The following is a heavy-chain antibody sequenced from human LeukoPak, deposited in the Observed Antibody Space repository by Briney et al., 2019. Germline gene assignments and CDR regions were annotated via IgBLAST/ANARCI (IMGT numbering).Heavy chain of an antibody. CDR3: ARVRITIFGVVLAVDY. J-gene: IGHJ4*02. CDR1: GFTFSSYA. V-gene: IGHV4-34*01. Sequence: GSLRLSCAASGFTFSSYAMSWIRQPPGKGLEWIGEINHSGSTNYNPSLKSRVTISVDTSKNQFSLKLSSVTAADTAVYYCARVRITIFGVVLAVDYWGQGTLVTVSS. CDR2: INHSGST. D-gene: IGHD3-3*01.